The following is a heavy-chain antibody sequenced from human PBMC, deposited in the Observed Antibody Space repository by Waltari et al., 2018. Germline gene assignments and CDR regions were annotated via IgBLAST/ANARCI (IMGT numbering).Heavy chain of an antibody. J-gene: IGHJ3*02. CDR2: MNPNSGNT. D-gene: IGHD3-3*01. Sequence: GAEVKKPGASVKVSCKASGYTFTSYDINWVRQATGQGLEWMGWMNPNSGNTGYAQKFQGRVTITRNTSISTAYMELSSLRSEDTAVYYCARVRFLGYIRGYAFDIWGQGTMVTVSS. CDR1: GYTFTSYD. CDR3: ARVRFLGYIRGYAFDI. V-gene: IGHV1-8*03.